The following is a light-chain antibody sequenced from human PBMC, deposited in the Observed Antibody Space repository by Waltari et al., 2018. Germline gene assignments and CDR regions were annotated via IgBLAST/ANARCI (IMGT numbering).Light chain of an antibody. CDR3: QQIYNWPRGA. Sequence: EIVLTQSPVTLSLSPGEMATLSCRASQTVSTYLAWYQQKPGQAPRLLIYDSINRATGIPARFSGSGSGTDFTLTISSLEPEDFAVYYCQQIYNWPRGAFGQGTKLEI. CDR2: DSI. J-gene: IGKJ2*01. V-gene: IGKV3-11*01. CDR1: QTVSTY.